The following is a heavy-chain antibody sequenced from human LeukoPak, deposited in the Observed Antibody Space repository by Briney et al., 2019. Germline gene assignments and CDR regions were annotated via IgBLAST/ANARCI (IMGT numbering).Heavy chain of an antibody. J-gene: IGHJ3*02. Sequence: GGSLRLSCVASGFTFSSYAMGWVRQAPGKRGEWVSALTDSGGTTYYVDSVKGRFTISRDNSKNTLYLHMNSLRAEDTAMYYCAKKRDAFDIWGQGTVVAVSS. V-gene: IGHV3-23*01. CDR2: LTDSGGTT. CDR3: AKKRDAFDI. CDR1: GFTFSSYA. D-gene: IGHD5-24*01.